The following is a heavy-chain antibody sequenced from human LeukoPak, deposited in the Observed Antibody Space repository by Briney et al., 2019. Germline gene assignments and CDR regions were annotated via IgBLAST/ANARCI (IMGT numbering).Heavy chain of an antibody. CDR2: ISGSGSAT. Sequence: GGSLRLSCAASGFTLSNYGMSWVRQAPGKGLEWVSTISGSGSATYNAGSVKGRFTTSRDNSNNTLYLQMNSLRAEDTAVYYCAKTEAPAAIRAGSDYWGQGTLVTVSS. D-gene: IGHD2-2*02. CDR3: AKTEAPAAIRAGSDY. CDR1: GFTLSNYG. V-gene: IGHV3-23*01. J-gene: IGHJ4*02.